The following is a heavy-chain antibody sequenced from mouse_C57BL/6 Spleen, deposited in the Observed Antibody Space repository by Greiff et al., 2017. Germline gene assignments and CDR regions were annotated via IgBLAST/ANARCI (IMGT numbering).Heavy chain of an antibody. CDR3: ARNPTYDGYLAWFAY. V-gene: IGHV1-69*01. CDR1: GYTFTSYW. Sequence: QVQLKQPGAELVMPGASVKLSCKASGYTFTSYWMHWVKQRPGQGLEWIGEIDPSDSYTNYNQKFKGKSTLTVDKSSSTAYMQLSSLTSEDSAVYYCARNPTYDGYLAWFAYWGQGTLVTVSA. CDR2: IDPSDSYT. D-gene: IGHD2-3*01. J-gene: IGHJ3*01.